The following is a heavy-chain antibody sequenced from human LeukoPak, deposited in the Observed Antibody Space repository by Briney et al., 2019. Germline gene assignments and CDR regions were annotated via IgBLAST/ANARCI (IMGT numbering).Heavy chain of an antibody. J-gene: IGHJ4*02. D-gene: IGHD6-6*01. CDR2: IIPIFGTA. V-gene: IGHV1-69*05. Sequence: SVKVSCKASGVTFSSYAISLVRQAPGQGLEWMGRIIPIFGTANYAQKFQGRVTITTDESTSTAYMELSSLRSEDTAVYYCAREIRYSSSDNWGQRTLVTVSS. CDR3: AREIRYSSSDN. CDR1: GVTFSSYA.